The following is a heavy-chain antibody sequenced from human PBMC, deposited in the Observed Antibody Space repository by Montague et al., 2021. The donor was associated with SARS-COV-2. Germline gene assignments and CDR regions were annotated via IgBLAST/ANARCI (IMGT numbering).Heavy chain of an antibody. CDR2: IYYTGTT. V-gene: IGHV4-59*01. CDR3: ARAQTTCFIATCVNYFDY. J-gene: IGHJ4*02. CDR1: GDSITTYY. D-gene: IGHD1-1*01. Sequence: SETLSLTCSVSGDSITTYYWSWIRHSPGRGLEWIGHIYYTGTTKYNPSLKSRVTISVDTSRRQFSLKLKSVTAAATAADYRARAQTTCFIATCVNYFDYWGQGALVTVSS.